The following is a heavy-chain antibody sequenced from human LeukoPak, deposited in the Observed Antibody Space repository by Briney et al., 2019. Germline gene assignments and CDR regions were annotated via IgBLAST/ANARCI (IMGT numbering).Heavy chain of an antibody. D-gene: IGHD3-10*01. Sequence: GGSLRLSGAATGFTFSSYAMHWGRQAPGKGLEGVAVISYDGSNKYYADSVKGRFTISRDNSKITLYLQMNSLGAEDTAVYYCARDYGRSRDYGMDVWGPGTTVTVSS. CDR3: ARDYGRSRDYGMDV. V-gene: IGHV3-30-3*01. CDR2: ISYDGSNK. CDR1: GFTFSSYA. J-gene: IGHJ6*02.